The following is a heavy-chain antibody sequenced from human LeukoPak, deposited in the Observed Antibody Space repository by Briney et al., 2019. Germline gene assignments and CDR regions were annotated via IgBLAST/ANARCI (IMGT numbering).Heavy chain of an antibody. Sequence: SETLSLTCTVSGGSISSYYWSWIRQPPGKGLEWIGYIYYSGSTNYNPSLKSRVTISVDTSKNQFSLKLSSVTAADTAVYYCARVTYYYDSSGHYYEDWGQGTLVTVSS. D-gene: IGHD3-22*01. CDR2: IYYSGST. CDR3: ARVTYYYDSSGHYYED. V-gene: IGHV4-59*12. J-gene: IGHJ4*02. CDR1: GGSISSYY.